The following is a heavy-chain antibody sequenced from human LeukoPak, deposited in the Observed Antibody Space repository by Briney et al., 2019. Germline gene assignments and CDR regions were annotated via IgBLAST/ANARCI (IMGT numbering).Heavy chain of an antibody. V-gene: IGHV3-23*01. D-gene: IGHD6-13*01. CDR1: GFTFSSYA. CDR3: AKEWGTAAAGRVYFQN. Sequence: PGGSLRFSCAASGFTFSSYAMSWVRQAPGKGLEWVSAISGSGGSTYYADSVKGRFTVSRDNSKNTLYLQMNSLRAEDTAVYYCAKEWGTAAAGRVYFQNWGQGTLVTVSS. J-gene: IGHJ1*01. CDR2: ISGSGGST.